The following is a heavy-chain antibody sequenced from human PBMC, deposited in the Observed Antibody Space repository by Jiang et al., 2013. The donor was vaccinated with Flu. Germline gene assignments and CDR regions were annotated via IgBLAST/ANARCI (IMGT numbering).Heavy chain of an antibody. CDR2: INHSGST. V-gene: IGHV4-34*01. D-gene: IGHD6-13*01. CDR3: ARGLGAAAGPYYYYYYGMDV. J-gene: IGHJ6*04. CDR1: GGSFSGYY. Sequence: LLKPSETLSLTCAVYGGSFSGYYWSWIRQPPGKGLEWIGEINHSGSTNYNPSLKSRVTISVDTSKNQFSLKLSSVTAADTAVYYCARGLGAAAGPYYYYYYGMDVWGKGTTVTVSS.